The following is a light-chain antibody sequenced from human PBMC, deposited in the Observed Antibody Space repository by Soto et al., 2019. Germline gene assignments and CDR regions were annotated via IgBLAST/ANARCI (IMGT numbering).Light chain of an antibody. CDR2: DVN. V-gene: IGLV2-14*01. CDR3: TSYTTSNTLA. CDR1: RSDIGASIY. J-gene: IGLJ2*01. Sequence: QSALTQPASVSGSPGQSITISCTGTRSDIGASIYVSWFQQYPGEAPKCMIYDVNNRSSGVSNRFSGSKSGSTASLTISGLQAEDEAVYYCTSYTTSNTLALGGGTKLTVL.